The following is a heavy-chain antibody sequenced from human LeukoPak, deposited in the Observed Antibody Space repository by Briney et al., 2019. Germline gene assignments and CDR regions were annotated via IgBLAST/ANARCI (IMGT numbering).Heavy chain of an antibody. CDR3: ARKEYYDSSGYYPFDP. CDR1: GYSLTSYW. J-gene: IGHJ5*02. CDR2: IYHGDSDT. V-gene: IGHV5-51*01. D-gene: IGHD3-22*01. Sequence: KISCKGSGYSLTSYWIGWVRQMPGKGLQWMGIIYHGDSDTRYRPAFQGQASNSADKSISTAYLQWSSLKASDTAMYYCARKEYYDSSGYYPFDPWGQGTLVTVSS.